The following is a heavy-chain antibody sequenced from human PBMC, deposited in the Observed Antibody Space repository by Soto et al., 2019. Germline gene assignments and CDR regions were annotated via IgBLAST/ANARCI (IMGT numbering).Heavy chain of an antibody. J-gene: IGHJ4*02. CDR2: VIPILAMS. CDR3: ATNYGSGSTHFDY. V-gene: IGHV1-69*02. CDR1: GGTFSSYT. D-gene: IGHD3-10*01. Sequence: QVKLVQSGAEVRKPGSSVKVSCTASGGTFSSYTINWVRQAPGQGPEWMGRVIPILAMSNYAQKFQGRVTITADQPTRTANMYLSRLRSEDTALYYCATNYGSGSTHFDYWGQGTLVTVSS.